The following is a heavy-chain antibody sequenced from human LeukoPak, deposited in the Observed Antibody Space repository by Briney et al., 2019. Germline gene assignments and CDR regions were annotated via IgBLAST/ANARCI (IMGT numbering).Heavy chain of an antibody. J-gene: IGHJ4*02. CDR1: GFTFSSYG. Sequence: GRSLRLSCAASGFTFSSYGMHWVRQAPGKGLEWVAFIRYDGSNKYYADSVKGRFTISRDNSKNTLYLQMNSLRAEDTAVYFCAKGGRGTSHYYFDYWGQGTQVTVSS. V-gene: IGHV3-30*02. D-gene: IGHD3-10*01. CDR2: IRYDGSNK. CDR3: AKGGRGTSHYYFDY.